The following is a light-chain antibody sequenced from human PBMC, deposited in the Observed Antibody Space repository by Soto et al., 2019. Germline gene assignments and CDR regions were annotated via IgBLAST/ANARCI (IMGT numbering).Light chain of an antibody. V-gene: IGKV3-15*01. CDR1: HYIYSN. CDR3: QQYHNLWT. Sequence: EIVMTQSPATLSVSPGERATLSCTASHYIYSNVAWFQQRPGQAPRLLIYRASTRATGTSARFSGSGSGTEFTLTTTSLQSEDFALYYCQQYHNLWTFGQGTEVVIK. J-gene: IGKJ1*01. CDR2: RAS.